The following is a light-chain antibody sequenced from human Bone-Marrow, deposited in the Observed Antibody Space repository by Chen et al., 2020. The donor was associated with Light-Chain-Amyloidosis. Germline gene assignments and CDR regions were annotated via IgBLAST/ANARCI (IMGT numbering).Light chain of an antibody. CDR2: EVT. J-gene: IGLJ1*01. CDR3: SSYTITNTLV. CDR1: SSDVGGDNH. V-gene: IGLV2-14*01. Sequence: QSALTQPASVSGSPGQSITISCTGTSSDVGGDNHVSWYQQHPDKAPKLMIYEVTNRPSWVPDRFSGSKSDNTASLTISGLQTEDEAYDFCSSYTITNTLVFGSGTRVTVL.